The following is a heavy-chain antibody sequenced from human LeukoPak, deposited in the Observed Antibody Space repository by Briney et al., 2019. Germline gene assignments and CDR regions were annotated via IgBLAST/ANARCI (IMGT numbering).Heavy chain of an antibody. CDR3: ARLRAFYFDY. D-gene: IGHD3-16*01. J-gene: IGHJ4*02. Sequence: SETLSLTCAVSGGSISSGGYSWSWIRQPPGKGLEWIGYIYHSGSTYYNPSLKSRVTISVDRSKNQFSLKLSSVTAADTAVYYCARLRAFYFDYWRQGTLVTVSS. CDR1: GGSISSGGYS. CDR2: IYHSGST. V-gene: IGHV4-30-2*01.